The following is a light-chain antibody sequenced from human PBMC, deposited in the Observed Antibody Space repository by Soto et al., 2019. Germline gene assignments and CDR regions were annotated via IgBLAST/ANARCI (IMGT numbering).Light chain of an antibody. J-gene: IGKJ1*01. V-gene: IGKV3-20*01. CDR2: GAT. CDR1: QSFRSNY. CDR3: QQYSSVWT. Sequence: EIVLTQSPGTLSLSPGERATLSCRASQSFRSNYLAWYQQKPGQAPRILIYGATTRATGIPDRFSGSESGTDFTLTISRLEPEDSAVYYCQQYSSVWTFGQGTKV.